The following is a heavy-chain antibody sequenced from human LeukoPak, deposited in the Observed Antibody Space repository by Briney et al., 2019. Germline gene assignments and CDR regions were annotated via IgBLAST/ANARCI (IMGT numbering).Heavy chain of an antibody. J-gene: IGHJ4*02. V-gene: IGHV4-4*07. D-gene: IGHD4/OR15-4a*01. Sequence: SETLSLTCTVSGASISSSDYWSWARQPAGKGLEWIGRIYTGGMTNYSPSLRRRVTISLDTSKNQFSLMLTSVTAADTAVYYCARDPSGYGGHFDYWGQGTLITVSS. CDR1: GASISSSDY. CDR2: IYTGGMT. CDR3: ARDPSGYGGHFDY.